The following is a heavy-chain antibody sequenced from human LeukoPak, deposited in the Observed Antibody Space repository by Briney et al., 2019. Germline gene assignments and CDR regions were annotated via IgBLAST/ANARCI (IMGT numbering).Heavy chain of an antibody. CDR1: EFAFSTYN. J-gene: IGHJ4*02. CDR3: ARVAAGYSVNYFDY. CDR2: ISTGSSTT. Sequence: GGSLRLSCAASEFAFSTYNMNRVRQAAGKGLEWVSYISTGSSTTYYADSVKGRFTISRDNVENSLYLQMNSLRDEDTAVYYCARVAAGYSVNYFDYWGQGTLVTVSS. V-gene: IGHV3-48*02. D-gene: IGHD4-23*01.